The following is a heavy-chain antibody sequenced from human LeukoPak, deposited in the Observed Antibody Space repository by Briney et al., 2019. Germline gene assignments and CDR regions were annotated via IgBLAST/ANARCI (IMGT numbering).Heavy chain of an antibody. CDR2: IDISGNT. J-gene: IGHJ4*02. D-gene: IGHD4-17*01. CDR3: ARGYGDFRVEGRY. Sequence: PSQTLSLTCTVSSGSISSGRYYWSWIRQPAGKGLEWIGRIDISGNTYYNPSLKSRVTISIDTSRNHFSLKLNSVTAADTAVYYCARGYGDFRVEGRYLGQGTLVTVSS. V-gene: IGHV4-61*02. CDR1: SGSISSGRYY.